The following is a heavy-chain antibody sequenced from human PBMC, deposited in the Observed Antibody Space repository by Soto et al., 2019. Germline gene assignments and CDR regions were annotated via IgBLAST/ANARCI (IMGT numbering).Heavy chain of an antibody. V-gene: IGHV3-23*01. D-gene: IGHD1-1*01. CDR3: AKDGSRWNPTWGMAV. CDR1: GFTFSSYA. J-gene: IGHJ6*02. CDR2: SSGSGGST. Sequence: EVQLLESGGGLVQPGGSLRLSCAASGFTFSSYAMSWVRQAPGKGLEWVSASSGSGGSTYYADSVKGRFTIYRDNSKNTLDLHMNSMRAEDTAVYYCAKDGSRWNPTWGMAVWGQGNTVTVSS.